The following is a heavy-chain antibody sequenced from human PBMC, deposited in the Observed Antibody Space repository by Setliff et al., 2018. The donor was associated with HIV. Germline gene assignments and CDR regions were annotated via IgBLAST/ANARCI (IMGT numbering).Heavy chain of an antibody. CDR1: EFTFGDYA. V-gene: IGHV3-23*01. D-gene: IGHD6-19*01. CDR3: AAQWLGQTGGS. Sequence: GGSPRLSCTASEFTFGDYAMSWVRQAPGKGLEWVSGISGTGGTTYSTDSVKGRFTISRDNSKNTLYLQMNSLRAEDTAVYYCAAQWLGQTGGSWGQGTLVTVSS. J-gene: IGHJ5*02. CDR2: ISGTGGTT.